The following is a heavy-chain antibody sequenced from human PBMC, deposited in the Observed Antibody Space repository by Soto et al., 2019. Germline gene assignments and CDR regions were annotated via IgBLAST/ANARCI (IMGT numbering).Heavy chain of an antibody. D-gene: IGHD3-10*01. CDR1: GGSFSGYY. J-gene: IGHJ4*02. V-gene: IGHV4-34*01. Sequence: SETLSLTCAVYGGSFSGYYWSWIRQPPGEGLEWIGEINHRGSTNYNPSLKSRVTISVDTSKNQISLKLSSVTAADTAVYFCARLPGSGSFFEYWGQGTLVTVSS. CDR3: ARLPGSGSFFEY. CDR2: INHRGST.